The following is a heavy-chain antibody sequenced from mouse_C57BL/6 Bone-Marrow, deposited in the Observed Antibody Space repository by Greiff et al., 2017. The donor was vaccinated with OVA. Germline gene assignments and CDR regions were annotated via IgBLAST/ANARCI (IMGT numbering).Heavy chain of an antibody. V-gene: IGHV1-55*01. Sequence: QVQLQQPGAELVKPGASVKMSCKASGYTFTSYWITWVKQRPGQGLEWIGDIYPGSGSTNYNEKFKSKATLTVDTSSSTAYMQLSSLTSEDSAVYYCARKGMVTTEDYYAMDYWGQGTSVTVSS. CDR3: ARKGMVTTEDYYAMDY. CDR2: IYPGSGST. CDR1: GYTFTSYW. J-gene: IGHJ4*01. D-gene: IGHD2-2*01.